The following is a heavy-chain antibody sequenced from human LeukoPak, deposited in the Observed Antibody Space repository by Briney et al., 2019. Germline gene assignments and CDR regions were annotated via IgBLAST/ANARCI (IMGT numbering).Heavy chain of an antibody. CDR2: IYYNGNT. J-gene: IGHJ5*02. Sequence: SETLSLTCTVSGGSITTYYWSWIRQPPGKGLEWIGYIYYNGNTNYNPSLKSRVTISVDTSKNQFSLKLSSVTAADTAVYFCAREYSSGLSWFDPWGQGTLVTVSS. CDR1: GGSITTYY. CDR3: AREYSSGLSWFDP. V-gene: IGHV4-59*01. D-gene: IGHD6-19*01.